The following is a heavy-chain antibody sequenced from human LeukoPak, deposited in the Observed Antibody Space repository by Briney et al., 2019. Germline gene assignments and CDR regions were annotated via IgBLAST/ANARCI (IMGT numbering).Heavy chain of an antibody. D-gene: IGHD3-22*01. CDR2: IRYDGSNK. V-gene: IGHV3-30*02. J-gene: IGHJ4*02. CDR3: ARADYYDSSGGDF. CDR1: GFTFSSYG. Sequence: GGSLRLSCAASGFTFSSYGMHWVRQAPGKGLEWVAFIRYDGSNKYYADSVKGRFTISRDNSKNTLYLQMNSLRAEDTAVYYCARADYYDSSGGDFWGQGTLVTVSS.